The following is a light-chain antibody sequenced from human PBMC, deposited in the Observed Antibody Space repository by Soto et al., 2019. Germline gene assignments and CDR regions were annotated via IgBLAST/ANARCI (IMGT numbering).Light chain of an antibody. CDR2: ATS. CDR3: QHST. CDR1: QSISSDS. Sequence: EIVLTQSPGTLSLSPGERATLSCRASQSISSDSLAWYQQKPGQPPRPLIYATSSRATGIPDRSSGSGSGTDFTLTISRLEPEDFAVYYCQHSTFGQGTKLEI. J-gene: IGKJ2*02. V-gene: IGKV3-20*01.